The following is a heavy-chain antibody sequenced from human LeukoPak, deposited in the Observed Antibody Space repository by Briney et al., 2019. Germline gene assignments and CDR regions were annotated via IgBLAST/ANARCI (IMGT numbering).Heavy chain of an antibody. J-gene: IGHJ4*02. CDR1: GFTFGSNA. V-gene: IGHV3-23*01. D-gene: IGHD2-21*01. Sequence: PGGSLRLSCAASGFTFGSNAMSWVRQAPGKGLEWVSGISGSGSDTYYADSVKGRFTIFRDISKSTLYLQMNSLRAEDTAVYYCLGKAYSSGDWGQGTLVTVSS. CDR2: ISGSGSDT. CDR3: LGKAYSSGD.